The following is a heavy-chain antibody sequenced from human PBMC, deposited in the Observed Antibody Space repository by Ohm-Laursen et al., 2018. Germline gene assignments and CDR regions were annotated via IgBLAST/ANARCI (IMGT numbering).Heavy chain of an antibody. CDR1: GFTFSSFA. J-gene: IGHJ4*02. Sequence: SLRLSCSASGFTFSSFAMSWVRQAPGEGLEWVSAISGSGGNTYYADSVKGRFTISRDNSKNTLYLQMNSLRAEDTAVYYCAKGDSSGYSYYFDYWGQGTLVTVSS. CDR2: ISGSGGNT. D-gene: IGHD3-22*01. V-gene: IGHV3-23*01. CDR3: AKGDSSGYSYYFDY.